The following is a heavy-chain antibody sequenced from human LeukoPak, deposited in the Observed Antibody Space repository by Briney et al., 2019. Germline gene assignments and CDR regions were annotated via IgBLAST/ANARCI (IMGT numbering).Heavy chain of an antibody. CDR2: IYYSGST. J-gene: IGHJ4*02. Sequence: SETLSLTCTVSGGSISSSSYYWGWIRQPPGKGLEWIGSIYYSGSTYYNPSLKSRVTISVDTSKNQFSLKLSSVTAADTAVYYCAGLHDYGDQHSIPIDYWGQGTLVTVSS. V-gene: IGHV4-39*01. CDR1: GGSISSSSYY. D-gene: IGHD4-17*01. CDR3: AGLHDYGDQHSIPIDY.